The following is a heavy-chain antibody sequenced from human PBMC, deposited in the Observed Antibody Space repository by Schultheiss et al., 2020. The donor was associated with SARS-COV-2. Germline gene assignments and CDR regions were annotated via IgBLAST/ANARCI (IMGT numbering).Heavy chain of an antibody. V-gene: IGHV3-74*01. CDR2: ISWDGGST. CDR3: ATAPVAGTWY. Sequence: GESLKISCAASGFTFSSYWMHWVRQAPGKGLEWVSLISWDGGSTYYADSVKGRFTISRDNSKNTLYLQINSLRAEDTAVYYCATAPVAGTWYWGQGTLVTVSS. J-gene: IGHJ4*02. CDR1: GFTFSSYW. D-gene: IGHD6-19*01.